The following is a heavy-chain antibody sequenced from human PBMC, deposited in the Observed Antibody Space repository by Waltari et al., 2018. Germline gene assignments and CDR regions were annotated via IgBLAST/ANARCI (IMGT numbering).Heavy chain of an antibody. V-gene: IGHV1-69*05. J-gene: IGHJ4*02. D-gene: IGHD3-10*01. CDR3: ARDNSDYYGSGSLTH. CDR1: GGTFSSYA. Sequence: QVQLVQSGAEVKKPGSSVKVSCKASGGTFSSYAISWVRQAPGQGLEWMGGIIPIFGTASYAQKFQGRVTITTDESTSTAYMELSSLRSEDTAVYYCARDNSDYYGSGSLTHWGQGTLVTVSS. CDR2: IIPIFGTA.